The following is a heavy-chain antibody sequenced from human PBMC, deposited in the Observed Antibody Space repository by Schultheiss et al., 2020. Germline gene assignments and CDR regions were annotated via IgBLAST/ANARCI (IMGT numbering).Heavy chain of an antibody. J-gene: IGHJ4*02. V-gene: IGHV4-30-4*07. CDR3: ARDRLGEYFDY. CDR1: GGSISSGGYS. CDR2: IYYSGST. D-gene: IGHD3-16*01. Sequence: SETLSLTCAVSGGSISSGGYSWSWIRQPPGKGLEWIGYIYYSGSTYYNPSLKSRVTISVDTSKNQFSLKLSSVTAADTAVYYCARDRLGEYFDYWGQGTLVTVSS.